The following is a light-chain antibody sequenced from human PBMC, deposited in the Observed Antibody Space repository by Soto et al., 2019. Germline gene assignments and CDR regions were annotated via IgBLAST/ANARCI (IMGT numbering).Light chain of an antibody. Sequence: DIQMTQSPSSLSASVGDRVTITCQATQDISNLLNWFQQKPGKAPKLLIYDASNLETGVPSRFSGSGSGTDFTFTISSLQAEDIATYYCPQYENLPITFGQGTRLEIK. CDR3: PQYENLPIT. V-gene: IGKV1-33*01. J-gene: IGKJ5*01. CDR2: DAS. CDR1: QDISNL.